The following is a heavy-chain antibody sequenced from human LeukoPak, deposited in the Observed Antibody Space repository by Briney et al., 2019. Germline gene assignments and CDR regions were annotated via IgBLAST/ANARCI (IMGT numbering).Heavy chain of an antibody. V-gene: IGHV1-2*02. CDR3: ARGPSIAWWFDP. CDR2: INPNSGGT. CDR1: GYTFTDYY. J-gene: IGHJ5*02. Sequence: GASVTVSCKASGYTFTDYYMHWVRQAPAQGLEWMGWINPNSGGTNYAQKFQGRVTMTRDTSISTAYMELSRRRSDDTAVYYWARGPSIAWWFDPWGQGTLVTVSS. D-gene: IGHD6-6*01.